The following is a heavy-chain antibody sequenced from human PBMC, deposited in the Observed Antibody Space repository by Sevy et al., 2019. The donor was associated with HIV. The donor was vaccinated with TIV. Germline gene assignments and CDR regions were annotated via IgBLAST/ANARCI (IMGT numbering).Heavy chain of an antibody. D-gene: IGHD2-21*01. J-gene: IGHJ2*01. CDR3: AKEVGVMATKRYFDL. CDR2: ISYDGSNK. Sequence: GESLKISCAASGFTFSSYGMHWVRQAPGKGLEWVAVISYDGSNKYYADSVKGRFTISRDNSKNTLYLQMNSLRAEDTAVYYCAKEVGVMATKRYFDLWGRGTLVTVSS. V-gene: IGHV3-30*18. CDR1: GFTFSSYG.